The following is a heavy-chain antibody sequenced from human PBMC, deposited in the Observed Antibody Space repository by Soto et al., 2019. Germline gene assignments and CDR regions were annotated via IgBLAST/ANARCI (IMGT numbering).Heavy chain of an antibody. CDR2: IYYSGST. CDR1: GDSISSYY. V-gene: IGHV4-59*08. D-gene: IGHD4-17*01. J-gene: IGHJ2*01. Sequence: PSETLSLTCTVSGDSISSYYWSWIRQPPGKGLEWIGYIYYSGSTNYNPSLKSRVTISVDTSKNQFSLKLSSVTAADTAVYYCARRIGDYWYFDLWGRGTLVTVSS. CDR3: ARRIGDYWYFDL.